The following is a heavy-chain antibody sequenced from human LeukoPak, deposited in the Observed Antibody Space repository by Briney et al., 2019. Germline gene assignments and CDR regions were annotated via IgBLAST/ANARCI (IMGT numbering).Heavy chain of an antibody. CDR2: IYYSGST. D-gene: IGHD6-25*01. V-gene: IGHV4-39*07. CDR3: ARGRGKSSGRGYYYYMDV. J-gene: IGHJ6*03. Sequence: PSETLSLTCTVSGGSISSSSYYWGWIRQPPGKGLEWIGSIYYSGSTYYNPSLKSRVTISVDTSKSQFSLKLSSVTAADTAVYYCARGRGKSSGRGYYYYMDVWGKGTTVTVSS. CDR1: GGSISSSSYY.